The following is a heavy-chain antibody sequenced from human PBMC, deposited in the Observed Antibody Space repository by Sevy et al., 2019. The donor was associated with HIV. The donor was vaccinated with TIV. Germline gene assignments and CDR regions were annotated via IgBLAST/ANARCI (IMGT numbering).Heavy chain of an antibody. Sequence: SETLSLTCTVSGGSISSYYWSWIRQPPGKGLKWIGYIYYSGSTNYNPSLKSRVTISVDTSKNQFSLKLSSVTAADTAVYYCARGSGSGSYKFTTRYYGMDVWGQGTTVTVSS. D-gene: IGHD3-10*01. CDR3: ARGSGSGSYKFTTRYYGMDV. V-gene: IGHV4-59*01. CDR1: GGSISSYY. J-gene: IGHJ6*02. CDR2: IYYSGST.